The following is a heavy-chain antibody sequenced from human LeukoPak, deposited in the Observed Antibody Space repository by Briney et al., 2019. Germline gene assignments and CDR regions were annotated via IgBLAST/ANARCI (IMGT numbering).Heavy chain of an antibody. J-gene: IGHJ4*02. Sequence: GGSLRLSCAASGFTFSSYAMSWVRQAPGKGLEWVSAISGSGGSTYYADSVKGRFTISRDNSKNTLYLQMNSLRAEDTAVYYCATYPWIQLWSTHDYWGQGTLVTVSS. CDR3: ATYPWIQLWSTHDY. CDR1: GFTFSSYA. CDR2: ISGSGGST. V-gene: IGHV3-23*01. D-gene: IGHD5-18*01.